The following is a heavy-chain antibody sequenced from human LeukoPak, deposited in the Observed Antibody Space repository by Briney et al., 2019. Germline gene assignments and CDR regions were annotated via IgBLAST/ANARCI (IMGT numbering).Heavy chain of an antibody. Sequence: GASVKVSCKVSGYTLTELSMHWVRQAPGKGLEWMGGFDPEDGETIYAQKFQGRVTMTEDTSTDTAYMELSSLRSEDTAVYYCATDSIVGATAWFDPWGQGTLVTVSS. D-gene: IGHD1-26*01. CDR1: GYTLTELS. CDR2: FDPEDGET. CDR3: ATDSIVGATAWFDP. J-gene: IGHJ5*02. V-gene: IGHV1-24*01.